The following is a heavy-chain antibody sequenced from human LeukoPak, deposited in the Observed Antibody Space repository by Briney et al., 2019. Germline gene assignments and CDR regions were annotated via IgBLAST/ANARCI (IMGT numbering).Heavy chain of an antibody. J-gene: IGHJ4*02. CDR3: ARVRSGYEELLFDY. Sequence: GGSLRLSCAASGFTFSDYYVSWIRQAPGKGLEWVSYISSSGSTIYYADSVKGRFTISRDNAKNSLYLQMNSLRAEDTAVYYCARVRSGYEELLFDYWGQGTLVTVSS. CDR1: GFTFSDYY. V-gene: IGHV3-11*01. D-gene: IGHD3-22*01. CDR2: ISSSGSTI.